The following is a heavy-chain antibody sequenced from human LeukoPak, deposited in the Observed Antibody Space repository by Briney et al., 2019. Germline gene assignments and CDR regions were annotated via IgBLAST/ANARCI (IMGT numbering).Heavy chain of an antibody. D-gene: IGHD2-15*01. CDR3: ARDSGRAWWNFDY. J-gene: IGHJ4*02. CDR2: ISSSGSDI. Sequence: GGSLRLSCSASGFIFNSRTMTWVRQAPGEGPECVASISSSGSDIHYADSVKGRFTISRDNAKNSLYLQMNNLRAEDTAVYYCARDSGRAWWNFDYWGRGTLVTVSS. CDR1: GFIFNSRT. V-gene: IGHV3-21*01.